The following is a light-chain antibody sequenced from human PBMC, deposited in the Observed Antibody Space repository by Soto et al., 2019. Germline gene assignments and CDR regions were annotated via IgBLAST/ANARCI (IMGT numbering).Light chain of an antibody. J-gene: IGLJ3*02. CDR3: QSYDSSLSGWV. V-gene: IGLV1-40*01. CDR2: GNS. Sequence: QSVLTQPPSVSGAPGQRVTISCTESSSNIGAGYDVHWYQQQQGTAPKLLIYGNSNRPSGVPDRFSGSRSGTSASLAITGLQAEYEADYYCQSYDSSLSGWVFGGGTKLTVL. CDR1: SSNIGAGYD.